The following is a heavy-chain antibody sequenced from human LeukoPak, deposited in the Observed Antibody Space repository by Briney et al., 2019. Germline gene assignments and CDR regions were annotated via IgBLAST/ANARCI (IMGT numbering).Heavy chain of an antibody. V-gene: IGHV3-23*01. J-gene: IGHJ3*02. CDR1: GFTFSSGA. D-gene: IGHD6-19*01. CDR2: ISGSGGSR. Sequence: PWESLRLSCAASGFTFSSGAISWGRQAPAKGLELDSAISGSGGSRYYADSVKGRFTISRDNSKNTLYLQMHSLRAEATAVYYCANLIAVAGTENAFDIWGQGTMVTVSS. CDR3: ANLIAVAGTENAFDI.